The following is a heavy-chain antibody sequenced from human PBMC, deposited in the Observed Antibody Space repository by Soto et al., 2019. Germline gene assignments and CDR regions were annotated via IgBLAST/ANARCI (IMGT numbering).Heavy chain of an antibody. V-gene: IGHV5-51*01. CDR2: IYPGDSDT. CDR3: PRNLYYDSSGYPSPKFDY. CDR1: GYSFTSYW. J-gene: IGHJ4*02. Sequence: GESLKISCKGSGYSFTSYWIGWVRQMPGKGLEWMGIIYPGDSDTRYSPSFQGQVTISADKSISNAYLQWSSLKASDNAMYYCPRNLYYDSSGYPSPKFDYRPQGTLVPVSS. D-gene: IGHD3-22*01.